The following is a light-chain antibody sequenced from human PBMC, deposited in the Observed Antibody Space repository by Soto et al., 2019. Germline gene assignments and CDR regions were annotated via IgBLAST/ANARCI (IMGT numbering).Light chain of an antibody. CDR1: QSVSSSY. J-gene: IGKJ1*01. CDR3: QQYGSSPWT. V-gene: IGKV3-20*01. CDR2: GAS. Sequence: IVFTPAPFTLSWSPGERAILPGKASQSVSSSYLAWYQQKPGQAPRLLIYGASSRATGIPDRFSGSGSGTDFTLTISRLEPEDFAVYYCQQYGSSPWTFGQGTKVDIK.